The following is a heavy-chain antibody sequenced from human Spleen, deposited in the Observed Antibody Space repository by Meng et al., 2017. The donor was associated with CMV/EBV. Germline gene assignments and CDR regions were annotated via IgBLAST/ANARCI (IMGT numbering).Heavy chain of an antibody. Sequence: FIFDDFGMSWVRQGPGKGLQWVSTINWNGASITYADSVRRRFTISRDNAKNSLYLQMSNLRAEDTAFYCCARDRIFGVGSPYYFDYWGQGILVTVSS. J-gene: IGHJ4*02. CDR3: ARDRIFGVGSPYYFDY. V-gene: IGHV3-20*03. CDR2: INWNGASI. CDR1: FIFDDFG. D-gene: IGHD3-3*02.